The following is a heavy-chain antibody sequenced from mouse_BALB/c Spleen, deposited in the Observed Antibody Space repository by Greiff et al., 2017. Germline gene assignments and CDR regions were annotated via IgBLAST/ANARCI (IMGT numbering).Heavy chain of an antibody. CDR3: ARDGSRVRFAY. D-gene: IGHD1-1*01. V-gene: IGHV5-17*02. J-gene: IGHJ3*01. CDR2: ISSGSSTI. Sequence: EVQLQQSGGGLVQPGGSRKLSCAASGFTFSSFGMHWVRQAPEKGLEWVAYISSGSSTIYYADTVKGRFTISRDNPKNTLFLQMTSLRSEDTAMYYCARDGSRVRFAYWGQGTLVTVSA. CDR1: GFTFSSFG.